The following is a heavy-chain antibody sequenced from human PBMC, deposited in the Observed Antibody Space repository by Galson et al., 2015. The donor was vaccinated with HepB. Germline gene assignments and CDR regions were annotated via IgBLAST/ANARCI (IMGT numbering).Heavy chain of an antibody. J-gene: IGHJ4*02. CDR2: IIPILGTA. Sequence: SVKVSCKASRGTFSSYTISWVRQAPGQGLEWMGRIIPILGTANYAQKFQGRVTITADESTSTAYMELSSLRSEDTAVYYCARDGAEDCSSTSCYTGGDYWGQGTLVTVSS. CDR3: ARDGAEDCSSTSCYTGGDY. V-gene: IGHV1-69*08. CDR1: RGTFSSYT. D-gene: IGHD2-2*02.